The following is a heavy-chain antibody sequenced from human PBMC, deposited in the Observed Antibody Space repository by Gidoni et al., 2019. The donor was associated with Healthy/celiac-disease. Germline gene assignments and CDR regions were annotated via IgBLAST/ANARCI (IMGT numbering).Heavy chain of an antibody. Sequence: QVQLQQWGAGLLKPSETLSLTCAVYGGSFSGYYWSWIRQPPGKGLEWIGEINHSGSTNYNPSLKSRVTISVDTSKNQFSLKLSSVTAADTAVYYCARGFVATMVRRLGTRFDPWGQGTLVTVSS. J-gene: IGHJ5*02. D-gene: IGHD3-10*01. CDR3: ARGFVATMVRRLGTRFDP. V-gene: IGHV4-34*01. CDR1: GGSFSGYY. CDR2: INHSGST.